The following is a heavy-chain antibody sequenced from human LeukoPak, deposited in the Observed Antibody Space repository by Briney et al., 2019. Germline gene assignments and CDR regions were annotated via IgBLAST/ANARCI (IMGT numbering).Heavy chain of an antibody. J-gene: IGHJ3*01. CDR1: GYIFISYW. D-gene: IGHD2-8*01. CDR3: VRRGDSYCSNGVCYRGAFDF. Sequence: AGESLKISCKTSGYIFISYWIGWGRQMPRESLEWVGIIYPGDSDTRYNTSFQGHVIISADRSTNTAYLHWSSLKASDTAMYYCVRRGDSYCSNGVCYRGAFDFWGQGTMVTVSS. CDR2: IYPGDSDT. V-gene: IGHV5-51*01.